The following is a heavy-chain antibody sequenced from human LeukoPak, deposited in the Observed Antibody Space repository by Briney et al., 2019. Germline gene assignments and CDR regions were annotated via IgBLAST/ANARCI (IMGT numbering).Heavy chain of an antibody. CDR3: AKDKSVSADYYFDY. J-gene: IGHJ4*02. CDR2: ISGGGAGT. CDR1: GLSFSFYA. D-gene: IGHD5/OR15-5a*01. Sequence: GGSLRLSCAASGLSFSFYAMSWVRQAPGKGLEWVSSISGGGAGTYYADSVRGRFTISRDNSKNTLYLQMNSLRTEDTAVYYCAKDKSVSADYYFDYWGQGTLVTVSS. V-gene: IGHV3-23*01.